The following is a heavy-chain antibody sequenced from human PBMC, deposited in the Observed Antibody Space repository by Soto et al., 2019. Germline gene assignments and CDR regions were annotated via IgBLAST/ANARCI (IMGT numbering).Heavy chain of an antibody. CDR2: INPNSGGT. J-gene: IGHJ4*02. Sequence: QVQLVQSGAEVKKPGASVKVSCKASGYTFTGYYMHWVRQAPGQGLEWMGWINPNSGGTNYEQKFQGRVTMTRDTSISTAYMELSRLRSDDTAVYYCASGGLRYSSGWGQDYWGQGTLVTVSS. D-gene: IGHD6-19*01. CDR1: GYTFTGYY. V-gene: IGHV1-2*02. CDR3: ASGGLRYSSGWGQDY.